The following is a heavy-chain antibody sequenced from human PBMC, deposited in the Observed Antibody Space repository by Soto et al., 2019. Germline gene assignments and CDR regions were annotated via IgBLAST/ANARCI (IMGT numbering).Heavy chain of an antibody. Sequence: EVQLVESGGGLVQPGGSLRLSCASSGFTFSSCEMNWVRQAPGKGLEWVSYISSSGSTIYYADSVKGRFTISRDNAKNSLYLQMNSLRAEDTAVYYCARESRGLRYYFDYWGQGTLVTVSS. CDR1: GFTFSSCE. D-gene: IGHD4-17*01. V-gene: IGHV3-48*03. CDR2: ISSSGSTI. CDR3: ARESRGLRYYFDY. J-gene: IGHJ4*02.